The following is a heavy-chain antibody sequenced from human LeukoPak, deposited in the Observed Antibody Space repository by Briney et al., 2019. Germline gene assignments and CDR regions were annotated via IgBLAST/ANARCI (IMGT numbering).Heavy chain of an antibody. CDR1: GGSISTSSYY. J-gene: IGHJ3*01. Sequence: SETLSLTCTVSGGSISTSSYYWGWVRQPPGKGLEWIGNIFYSGSTYYSPSLKSRVTISLDTSRNQFSLKLNSVTAADTAVYYCAKDVRSTERGGGAFDLWGQGTMVTVSS. CDR2: IFYSGST. CDR3: AKDVRSTERGGGAFDL. D-gene: IGHD3-10*02. V-gene: IGHV4-39*07.